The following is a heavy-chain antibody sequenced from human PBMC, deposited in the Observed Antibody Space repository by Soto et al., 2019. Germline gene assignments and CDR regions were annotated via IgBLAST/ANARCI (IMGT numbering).Heavy chain of an antibody. CDR1: EFTFSSYA. Sequence: QLVESGGRGVQPGRSLRLSCEASEFTFSSYAMHWVRQARGRGLEWVALISFDGANEYYADSVKGRFIISRDNSKSMVYLQMNSLRPDDTAIYYCARPIPRWSYHYGMDVWGKGTTVTVSS. CDR3: ARPIPRWSYHYGMDV. CDR2: ISFDGANE. J-gene: IGHJ6*04. V-gene: IGHV3-30-3*01. D-gene: IGHD2-15*01.